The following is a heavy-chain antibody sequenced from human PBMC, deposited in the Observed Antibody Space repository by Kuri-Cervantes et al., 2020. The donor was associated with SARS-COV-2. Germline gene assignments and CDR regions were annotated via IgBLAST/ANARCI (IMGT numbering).Heavy chain of an antibody. CDR1: GFTFSSYG. J-gene: IGHJ4*02. Sequence: GESLKISCAASGFTFSSYGMHWARQAPGKGLEWVSAISGSGGSTYYADSVKGRFTISRDNAKNSLYLQMNSLRAEDTAVYYCTREGSGWYVDYWGQGTLVTVSS. CDR2: ISGSGGST. CDR3: TREGSGWYVDY. D-gene: IGHD6-19*01. V-gene: IGHV3-21*04.